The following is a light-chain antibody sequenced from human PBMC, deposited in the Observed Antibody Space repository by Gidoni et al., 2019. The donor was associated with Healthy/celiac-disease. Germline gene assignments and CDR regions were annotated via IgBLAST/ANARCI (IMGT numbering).Light chain of an antibody. CDR1: SSNIGAGYD. Sequence: QSVLTQPPSASWAPGQRVTTTCTGSSSNIGAGYDVHWYQQLPGTTPKLLIYGNDNPPSGVPDRFSGSKSGTTASLAITGLQAEDEADYYCQSYDSSMSGWVFGGGTKLTVL. CDR2: GND. CDR3: QSYDSSMSGWV. J-gene: IGLJ3*02. V-gene: IGLV1-40*01.